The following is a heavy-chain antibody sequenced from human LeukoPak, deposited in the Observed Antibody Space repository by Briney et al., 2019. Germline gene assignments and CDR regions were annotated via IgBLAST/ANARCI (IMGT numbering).Heavy chain of an antibody. Sequence: GGSLRLSCAGSGFSFGSHAMNWVREAPGKGLEWVSVISDDGTGKFYADSVKGRFPISKDNSKYTVYLQMHSLRAEDTALYYCAKERLSYYDSGSPLDFWGQGTLVTVSS. CDR1: GFSFGSHA. D-gene: IGHD3-10*01. CDR2: ISDDGTGK. V-gene: IGHV3-23*01. CDR3: AKERLSYYDSGSPLDF. J-gene: IGHJ4*02.